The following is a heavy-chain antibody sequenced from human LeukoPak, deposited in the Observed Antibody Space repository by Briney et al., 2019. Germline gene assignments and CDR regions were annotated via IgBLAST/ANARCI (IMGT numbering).Heavy chain of an antibody. CDR2: IIPIFGTA. J-gene: IGHJ5*02. CDR3: AREPYSSGWYGVRTGHWFDP. CDR1: GGTFSSYA. D-gene: IGHD6-19*01. V-gene: IGHV1-69*06. Sequence: SVKVSCKASGGTFSSYAISGVRQAPGQGREWMGGIIPIFGTANYAQKFQGRVTITADKSPSTAYMELSSLRSEDTAVYYCAREPYSSGWYGVRTGHWFDPWGQGTLVTVSS.